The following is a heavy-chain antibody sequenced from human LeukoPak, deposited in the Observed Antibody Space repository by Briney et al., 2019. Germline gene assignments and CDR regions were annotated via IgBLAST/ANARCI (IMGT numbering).Heavy chain of an antibody. CDR3: ARSVVVAPAAITSGWFDS. D-gene: IGHD2-2*01. CDR1: GGAISSGSDF. Sequence: SETLSLTCTVSGGAISSGSDFWVWIRQPPGKGLEWIGSIYFTGHTYNNPSLTGRVSMSVDMSKNQFSLKLSSVTAADTAVYSCARSVVVAPAAITSGWFDSWGRGTLVTVSS. V-gene: IGHV4-39*01. J-gene: IGHJ5*01. CDR2: IYFTGHT.